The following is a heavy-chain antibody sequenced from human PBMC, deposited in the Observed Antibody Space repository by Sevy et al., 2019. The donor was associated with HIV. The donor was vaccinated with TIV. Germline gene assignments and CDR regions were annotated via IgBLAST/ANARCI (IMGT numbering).Heavy chain of an antibody. D-gene: IGHD3-16*02. Sequence: GGSLRLSCAASGFTFSSYAMHWVRQAPGKGLEWVAVISYDGSNKYYADSVKGRFTISRDNSKNTLYLQMKSLRAEDTAVYYCARTEDDYVWGSYRYRPSYYFDYWGQGTLVTVSS. J-gene: IGHJ4*02. V-gene: IGHV3-30-3*01. CDR2: ISYDGSNK. CDR3: ARTEDDYVWGSYRYRPSYYFDY. CDR1: GFTFSSYA.